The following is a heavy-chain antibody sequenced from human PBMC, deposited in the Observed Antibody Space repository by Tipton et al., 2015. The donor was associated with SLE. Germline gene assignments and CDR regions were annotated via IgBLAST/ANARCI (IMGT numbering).Heavy chain of an antibody. D-gene: IGHD5-12*01. J-gene: IGHJ4*02. CDR1: GGSISSGGYY. Sequence: TLSLTCTVSGGSISSGGYYWTWIRQLPGKGLEWIGYIYNSGSTDYNPSLKSRVTISADTSKNHFSLNLSSVTAADTAVYYCARGGVGGYDYFDYWGQGALVTVSS. CDR3: ARGGVGGYDYFDY. CDR2: IYNSGST. V-gene: IGHV4-31*03.